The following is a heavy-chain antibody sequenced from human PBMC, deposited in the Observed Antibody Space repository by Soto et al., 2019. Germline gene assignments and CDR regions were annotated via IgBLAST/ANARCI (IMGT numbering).Heavy chain of an antibody. Sequence: GGSLRISCAASGFTFNTYAMSWVRQAPGKGLEWVSTVSYSGGNTYYADFVKGRFTISRDNSKNSLYLQMNSLGAEDTAMYYCAKESEHYYYHGMDVWGQGTTVTVSS. J-gene: IGHJ6*02. CDR1: GFTFNTYA. CDR3: AKESEHYYYHGMDV. V-gene: IGHV3-23*01. D-gene: IGHD1-26*01. CDR2: VSYSGGNT.